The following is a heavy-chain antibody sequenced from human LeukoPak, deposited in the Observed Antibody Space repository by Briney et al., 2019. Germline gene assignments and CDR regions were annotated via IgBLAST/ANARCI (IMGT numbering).Heavy chain of an antibody. D-gene: IGHD3-10*01. Sequence: SETLSLTCAVYGGSLSGYYWSWIRQPPGKGLEWIGEINHSGSTNYNPSLKSRVTISVDTSKNQFSLKLSSVTAADTAVYYCARATYYYGSGALRFYYYCMDVWGQGTTVTVSS. CDR1: GGSLSGYY. V-gene: IGHV4-34*01. J-gene: IGHJ6*02. CDR2: INHSGST. CDR3: ARATYYYGSGALRFYYYCMDV.